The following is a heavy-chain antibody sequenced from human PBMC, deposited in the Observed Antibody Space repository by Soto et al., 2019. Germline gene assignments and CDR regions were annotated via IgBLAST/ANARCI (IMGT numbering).Heavy chain of an antibody. CDR3: ARHAAYDSVWGKSDGSDY. CDR1: GGSISSNSYY. V-gene: IGHV4-39*01. CDR2: MYYSWAT. Sequence: SETLSLTGTVSGGSISSNSYYWDWIRQPPGKGLEGIGRMYYSWATYHNPSLQSRLTISVDTSKNPFSLPLSSVTAADTAVYYCARHAAYDSVWGKSDGSDYWGQGTLVTVSS. J-gene: IGHJ4*02. D-gene: IGHD3-16*01.